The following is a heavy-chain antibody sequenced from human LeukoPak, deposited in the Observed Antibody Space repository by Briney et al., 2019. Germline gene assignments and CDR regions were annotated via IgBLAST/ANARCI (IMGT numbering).Heavy chain of an antibody. CDR1: VFTFNSYA. J-gene: IGHJ4*02. CDR2: ISGSAGST. V-gene: IGHV3-23*01. Sequence: GGSLRLSCAASVFTFNSYAMSLVRQAPGKGLEWVSSISGSAGSTYYADSVKGRFTISRDNFKITLYLQMNSLRSDDTAEYHCSKDGTTTGWYHFDYWGQGTLVTVSS. CDR3: SKDGTTTGWYHFDY. D-gene: IGHD6-19*01.